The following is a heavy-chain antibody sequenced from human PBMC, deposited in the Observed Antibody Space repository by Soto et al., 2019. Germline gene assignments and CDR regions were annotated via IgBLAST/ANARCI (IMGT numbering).Heavy chain of an antibody. CDR2: ISPYNGNT. D-gene: IGHD2-15*01. Sequence: ASVKVSCKASGYTFTNYGVSWVRQAPGQGLEWMGWISPYNGNTNYAQRVQGRVTMTTDTSTSTAYMELRSLRSDDTAVYYCARGSGHHGSGPNSATWFDPWGQGTLLRVSS. J-gene: IGHJ5*02. CDR1: GYTFTNYG. CDR3: ARGSGHHGSGPNSATWFDP. V-gene: IGHV1-18*01.